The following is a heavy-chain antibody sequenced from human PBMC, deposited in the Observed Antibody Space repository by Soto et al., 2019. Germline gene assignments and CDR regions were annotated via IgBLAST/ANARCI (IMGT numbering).Heavy chain of an antibody. V-gene: IGHV3-30*03. CDR2: ISYDGSNK. Sequence: QVQLVESGGGVVQPGRSLRLSCAASGFTFSHYGIHWVRQAPGKGLEWLAVISYDGSNKHYADSVKGRFTVSRDNSKNTLYLQMPRLRAADTAVYFCARYSGKYQGPIDYWGQGTLVTVSS. CDR1: GFTFSHYG. D-gene: IGHD1-26*01. J-gene: IGHJ4*02. CDR3: ARYSGKYQGPIDY.